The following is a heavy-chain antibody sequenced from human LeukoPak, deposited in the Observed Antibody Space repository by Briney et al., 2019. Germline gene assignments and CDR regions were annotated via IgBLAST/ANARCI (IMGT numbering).Heavy chain of an antibody. CDR2: IYYSGST. J-gene: IGHJ4*02. V-gene: IGHV4-31*03. CDR3: ARLEGKQRLVFDY. Sequence: SETLSLTCTVSGGSISNGGYYWSWIRQHPGKGLEWIGYIYYSGSTYYNPSLKSRVTISVDTSKNQFSLKLSSVTAADTAVYYCARLEGKQRLVFDYWGQGTLVTVSS. CDR1: GGSISNGGYY. D-gene: IGHD6-13*01.